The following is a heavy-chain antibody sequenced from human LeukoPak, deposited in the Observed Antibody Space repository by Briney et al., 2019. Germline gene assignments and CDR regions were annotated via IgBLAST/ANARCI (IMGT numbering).Heavy chain of an antibody. Sequence: GGSLRLSCAASGFTFASYSMNWVRQAPGKGLEWVSSISGDSTYIYNAGSVKGRFTISRDNAQASLYLQTISLRADDTAVYYCARVSGRLERQSDLDHWGQGTLVIVSS. V-gene: IGHV3-21*01. D-gene: IGHD1-1*01. CDR2: ISGDSTYI. J-gene: IGHJ4*02. CDR1: GFTFASYS. CDR3: ARVSGRLERQSDLDH.